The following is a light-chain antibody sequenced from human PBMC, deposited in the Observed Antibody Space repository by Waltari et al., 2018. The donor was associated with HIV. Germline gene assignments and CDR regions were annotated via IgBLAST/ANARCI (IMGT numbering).Light chain of an antibody. V-gene: IGLV2-14*01. CDR3: CSYTAIHTLI. J-gene: IGLJ2*01. CDR2: GVY. CDR1: TSDHGTFDS. Sequence: QSALTQPASVSGSPGQSITISCAGTTSDHGTFDSGSWYQQHPGRAPQLMIFGVYSRPSGVSSRFSGSKSGNTASLTISGLQAEDEANYYCCSYTAIHTLIFGGGTKLTVL.